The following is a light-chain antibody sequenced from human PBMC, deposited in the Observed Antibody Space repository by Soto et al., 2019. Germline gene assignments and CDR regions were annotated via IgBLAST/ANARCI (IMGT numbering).Light chain of an antibody. J-gene: IGKJ3*01. CDR3: QNYNSAPLCT. CDR1: QGISNY. CDR2: AAS. Sequence: DIQMTQSPSSLSASVGDRVTITCRASQGISNYLAWYQQKPGKVPKLLIYAASTLQSGVPSRFSGSGSGTDFTLTISSMQPEDVATYYCQNYNSAPLCTFGPGTKVDI. V-gene: IGKV1-27*01.